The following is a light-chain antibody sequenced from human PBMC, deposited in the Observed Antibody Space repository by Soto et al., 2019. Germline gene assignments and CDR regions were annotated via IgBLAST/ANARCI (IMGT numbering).Light chain of an antibody. J-gene: IGLJ2*01. CDR3: QTWGTGIPVV. Sequence: QLVLTQSPSASASLGASVKLTCTLSSGHSNYAIAWHQQQPEKGPRYLMKLNSDGSHTKGDGIPDRFSGSSSGAERYLTISSLQSEDEADYYCQTWGTGIPVVFGGGTKLTVL. V-gene: IGLV4-69*01. CDR1: SGHSNYA. CDR2: LNSDGSH.